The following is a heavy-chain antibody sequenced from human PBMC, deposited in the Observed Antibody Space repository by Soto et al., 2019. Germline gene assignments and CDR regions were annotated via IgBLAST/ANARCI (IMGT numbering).Heavy chain of an antibody. CDR1: GGSISGYY. V-gene: IGHV4-59*01. D-gene: IGHD2-21*02. CDR2: MYNTGST. CDR3: ARDLWGYCGTDCYPLDV. J-gene: IGHJ6*02. Sequence: SETLSLTCAVSGGSISGYYWSWIRQPPGKGLEWIGYMYNTGSTVYNPSFKSRVTISVDTSKNQFSLKLNSVTAADTAVYYCARDLWGYCGTDCYPLDVWGQGTTVT.